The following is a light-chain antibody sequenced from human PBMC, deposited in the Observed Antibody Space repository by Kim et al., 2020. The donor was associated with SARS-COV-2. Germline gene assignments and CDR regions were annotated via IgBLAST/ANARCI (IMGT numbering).Light chain of an antibody. Sequence: EILMTQSPASLSVSPGERATLSCRASQSVDTTLVWYQQKPGQAPRLLISGASTRATGIPARFSGSGSGTEFTLTISSLQSEDSAVYYCQQHKQWPLTFGGGTKVDI. CDR1: QSVDTT. V-gene: IGKV3-15*01. CDR3: QQHKQWPLT. J-gene: IGKJ4*01. CDR2: GAS.